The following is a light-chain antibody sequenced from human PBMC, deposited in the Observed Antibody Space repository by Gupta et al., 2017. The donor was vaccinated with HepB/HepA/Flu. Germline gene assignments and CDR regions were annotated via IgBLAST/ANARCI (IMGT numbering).Light chain of an antibody. J-gene: IGKJ3*01. CDR3: QQYGSSPFT. Sequence: DIVFTHSPGTLSLSPGERATLSCRASQSVSSSYLAWYQQKPGQAPRLLIYGASSRATGIPDRFSGSGSGTDFTLTISRLEPEDFAVYYCQQYGSSPFTFGPGTKVDIK. V-gene: IGKV3-20*01. CDR1: QSVSSSY. CDR2: GAS.